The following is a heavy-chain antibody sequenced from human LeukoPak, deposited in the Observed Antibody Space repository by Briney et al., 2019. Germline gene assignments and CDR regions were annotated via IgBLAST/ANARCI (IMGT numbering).Heavy chain of an antibody. CDR1: GASISSGSYY. Sequence: SETLSLTCTVSGASISSGSYYWTWIRQPAGKGLEWIGRMHSSGRTSYSPSLKSRVTISLYTSKNQFSLKLSSVTAADTAVYYCARISPDYEILTTYYIGAFDIWGQGTMITVSS. V-gene: IGHV4-61*02. CDR3: ARISPDYEILTTYYIGAFDI. D-gene: IGHD3-9*01. J-gene: IGHJ3*02. CDR2: MHSSGRT.